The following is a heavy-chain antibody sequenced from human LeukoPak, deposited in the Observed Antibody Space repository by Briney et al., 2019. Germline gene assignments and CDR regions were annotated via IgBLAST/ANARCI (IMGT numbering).Heavy chain of an antibody. D-gene: IGHD1-26*01. Sequence: GGSLRLSCAASEFTFSTYCMHWVRPAPGEGLVWVSRINSDGTNTDYADSVKGRFTISRDNAKNTLYMQMNSLRVDDTAVYYCVREASGVSSSAFDVWGQGTMVTVSS. J-gene: IGHJ3*01. CDR2: INSDGTNT. CDR1: EFTFSTYC. CDR3: VREASGVSSSAFDV. V-gene: IGHV3-74*01.